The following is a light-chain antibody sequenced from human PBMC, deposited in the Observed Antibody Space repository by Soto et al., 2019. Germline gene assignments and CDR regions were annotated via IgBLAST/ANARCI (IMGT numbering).Light chain of an antibody. CDR3: QQYNNWPPWT. CDR1: QSVSSY. Sequence: EIVLTQSPATLSLSPGERATLSCRASQSVSSYLAWYQQKPGQAPRLLIYDASNRATGIPARFSGSGSGTDFTLTISSLQSEDFALYYCQQYNNWPPWTFGQGTKVEIK. CDR2: DAS. J-gene: IGKJ1*01. V-gene: IGKV3-11*01.